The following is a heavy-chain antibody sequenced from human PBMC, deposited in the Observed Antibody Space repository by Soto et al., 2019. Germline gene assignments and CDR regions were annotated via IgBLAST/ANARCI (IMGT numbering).Heavy chain of an antibody. D-gene: IGHD1-1*01. CDR3: ATGRNQWKRSAFDI. Sequence: QVQLQESGPGLVKPSETLSLTCTVSGGSISSYYWSWIRQPPGKGLEWIGYIYYSGSTNYNPSLKRRVTISVDTSKNQFSLKLSSVTDAETAVYDCATGRNQWKRSAFDIWGQGTMVTVSS. CDR1: GGSISSYY. V-gene: IGHV4-59*01. J-gene: IGHJ3*02. CDR2: IYYSGST.